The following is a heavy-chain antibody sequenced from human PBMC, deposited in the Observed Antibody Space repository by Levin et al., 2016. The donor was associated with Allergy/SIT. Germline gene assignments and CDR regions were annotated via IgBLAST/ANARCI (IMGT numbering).Heavy chain of an antibody. Sequence: SETLSLTCTVSGGSISSYYCSWIRQPPGKGLKWIAYISYNGTTNYNPSLKSRVTISVDTSKSQFSLKLRSVTAADTAVYFCARHDPNGWDYFDYWGQGTPVTVSS. CDR1: GGSISSYY. D-gene: IGHD2-8*01. CDR3: ARHDPNGWDYFDY. V-gene: IGHV4-59*08. CDR2: ISYNGTT. J-gene: IGHJ4*02.